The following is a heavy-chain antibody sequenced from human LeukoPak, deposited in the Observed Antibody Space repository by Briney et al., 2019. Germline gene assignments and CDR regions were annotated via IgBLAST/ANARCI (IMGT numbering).Heavy chain of an antibody. CDR2: INPNSGGT. J-gene: IGHJ3*02. V-gene: IGHV1-2*02. CDR3: AVGVRGSGSYQIWGHAFDI. D-gene: IGHD3-10*01. CDR1: GYTFTGYY. Sequence: GASVKVSCKASGYTFTGYYMHWVRQAPGQGLEWMGWINPNSGGTNYAQKFQGRVTMTRDTSISTAYMELSRLRSDDTAVYYCAVGVRGSGSYQIWGHAFDIWGQGTMVTVSS.